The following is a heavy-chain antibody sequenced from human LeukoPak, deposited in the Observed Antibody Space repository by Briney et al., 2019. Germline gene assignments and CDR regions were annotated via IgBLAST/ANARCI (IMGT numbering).Heavy chain of an antibody. V-gene: IGHV3-74*01. CDR1: GFTFSKYW. CDR3: ATKPWLSPSPDW. J-gene: IGHJ1*01. CDR2: INTDGTVT. Sequence: GGSLRLSCAASGFTFSKYWMLWVRQAPGKGLESVSRINTDGTVTTYADSVKGRFTVARDNADNTMFLQMNSVRDEDTAVYYCATKPWLSPSPDWGGQGTPVTVSS. D-gene: IGHD1-14*01.